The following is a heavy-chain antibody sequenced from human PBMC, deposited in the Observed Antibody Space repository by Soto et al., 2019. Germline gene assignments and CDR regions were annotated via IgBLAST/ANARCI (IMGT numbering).Heavy chain of an antibody. V-gene: IGHV1-18*01. CDR1: GYTFTSYG. D-gene: IGHD6-19*01. Sequence: QVQLMQSGAEVKKPGASVKVSCKASGYTFTSYGISWVRQAPGQGLEWMGWISAYNGKTNYAQKLQGRGTMTTDTSTSTGYMELRCLRSDDTAVYYCARDYPISSGWYRCDYWGQGTLVTVSS. J-gene: IGHJ4*02. CDR3: ARDYPISSGWYRCDY. CDR2: ISAYNGKT.